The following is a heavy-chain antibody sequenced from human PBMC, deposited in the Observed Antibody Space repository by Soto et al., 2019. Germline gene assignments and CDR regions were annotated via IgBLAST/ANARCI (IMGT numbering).Heavy chain of an antibody. CDR1: GGSFSGYY. CDR3: ARFDAIPNYYYYYGMDV. V-gene: IGHV4-34*01. J-gene: IGHJ6*02. D-gene: IGHD2-21*01. Sequence: PSETLSLTCAVYGGSFSGYYWSWIRQPPGKGLEWIGEINHSGSTNYNPSLKSRVTISVDTSKIQFSLKLSSVTAADTAVYYCARFDAIPNYYYYYGMDVWGQGTTVTVSS. CDR2: INHSGST.